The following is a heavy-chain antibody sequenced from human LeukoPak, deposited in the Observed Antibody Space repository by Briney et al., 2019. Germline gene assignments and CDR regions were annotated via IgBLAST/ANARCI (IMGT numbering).Heavy chain of an antibody. J-gene: IGHJ5*02. Sequence: PSETLSLTCAVSGYSINSCHYWGWIRQPPGKGLEWIGSIYHSGSTFYNPSLKSRVAISLDTSKNQFSLELSSVTAADTAVYYCARDSISPGRNRFGPWGQGTLVSVSS. CDR2: IYHSGST. CDR3: ARDSISPGRNRFGP. D-gene: IGHD1-26*01. CDR1: GYSINSCHY. V-gene: IGHV4-38-2*02.